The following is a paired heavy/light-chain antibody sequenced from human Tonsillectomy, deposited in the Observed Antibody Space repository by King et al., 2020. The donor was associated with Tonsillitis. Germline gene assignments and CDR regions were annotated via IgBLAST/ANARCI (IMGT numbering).Heavy chain of an antibody. CDR3: ARDRYYDILTGYPYGVDV. CDR1: GFTLSGYS. V-gene: IGHV3-21*01. CDR2: ISSSSSYI. J-gene: IGHJ6*02. Sequence: EVQLVESGGGLVKPGGSLRLSCAASGFTLSGYSMNWVRQAPGKGLQWVSSISSSSSYIYYADSVQGRFTISRDNAKNSLYLQMNSLRAEDTAVYYCARDRYYDILTGYPYGVDVWGQGTTVTVSS. D-gene: IGHD3-9*01.
Light chain of an antibody. Sequence: DIVMTQSPDSLAVSLGERATINCKSSQSVLYSSNNKNFLAWYQQKPGQPPKLLIYWASTRESGVPDRFSGSGSGTDFTLTISSLQAEDVAVYYCQQYYGTPWTFGQGTKVEIK. CDR1: QSVLYSSNNKNF. J-gene: IGKJ1*01. V-gene: IGKV4-1*01. CDR2: WAS. CDR3: QQYYGTPWT.